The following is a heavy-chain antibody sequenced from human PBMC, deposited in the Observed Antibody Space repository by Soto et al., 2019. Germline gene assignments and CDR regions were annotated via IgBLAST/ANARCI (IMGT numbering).Heavy chain of an antibody. Sequence: GGSLRLSCVASGFTFRNHAMTWVRQAPGKGLGWVSAIGDGGDTTYYADSVKGRFTISRDNSKNTLYLQMDSLRAEDTAVYYCAKNRGIIMIVESWGQGTLVTVSS. V-gene: IGHV3-23*01. CDR1: GFTFRNHA. CDR2: IGDGGDTT. D-gene: IGHD3-22*01. J-gene: IGHJ4*02. CDR3: AKNRGIIMIVES.